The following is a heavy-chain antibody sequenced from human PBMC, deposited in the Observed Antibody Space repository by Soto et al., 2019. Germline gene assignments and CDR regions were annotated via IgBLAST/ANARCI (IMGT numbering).Heavy chain of an antibody. J-gene: IGHJ5*02. CDR2: IIPIFGTA. CDR3: ARAPRGGSSPPLVWWFDP. D-gene: IGHD6-6*01. V-gene: IGHV1-69*06. CDR1: GGTFSSYA. Sequence: QVQLVQSGAEVKKPGSSVKVSCKASGGTFSSYAISWVRQAPGQGLEWMGGIIPIFGTANYAQKFQGRVTITADKSTSSAYMELSSLRSEDTAVYYCARAPRGGSSPPLVWWFDPWGQGTLVTVSS.